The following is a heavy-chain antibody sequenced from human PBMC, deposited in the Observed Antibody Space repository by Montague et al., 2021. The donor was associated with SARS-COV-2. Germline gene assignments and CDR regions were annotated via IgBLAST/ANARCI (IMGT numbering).Heavy chain of an antibody. V-gene: IGHV2-70*11. CDR1: GLSLNTRRVC. CDR2: IDWDEDK. J-gene: IGHJ6*02. Sequence: PALVKPTQTLILTCSLSGLSLNTRRVCVSWIRQPPGKALEWLARIDWDEDKYYNIFLKSRLTISKDTPTNQVVLTMTNMDPVDTGTYYCACSNDDFCYQYGMDVWGQGTPVTVSS. CDR3: ACSNDDFCYQYGMDV. D-gene: IGHD3-10*02.